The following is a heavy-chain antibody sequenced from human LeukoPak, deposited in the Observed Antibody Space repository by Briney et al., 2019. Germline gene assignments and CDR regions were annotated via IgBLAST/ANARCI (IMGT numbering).Heavy chain of an antibody. CDR1: GYTFTGYY. J-gene: IGHJ6*03. Sequence: ASVKVSCKASGYTFTGYYMHWVRQAPGQGLEWMGWINPNSGGTNYAQKFQGRVTMTRDTSISTAYMELSRLRSDDTAVYYCARELLVYYYYYYMDVWGKGTTVTVSS. CDR2: INPNSGGT. D-gene: IGHD2-8*02. CDR3: ARELLVYYYYYYMDV. V-gene: IGHV1-2*02.